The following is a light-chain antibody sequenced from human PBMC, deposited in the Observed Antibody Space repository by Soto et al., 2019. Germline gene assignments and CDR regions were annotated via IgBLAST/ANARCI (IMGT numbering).Light chain of an antibody. CDR2: AAS. J-gene: IGKJ4*01. CDR3: QQSYGSPT. CDR1: QSISRY. V-gene: IGKV1-39*01. Sequence: DIQMTQSPSSLSASVGDRITITCRASQSISRYLNWYQHKPGKAPKLLINAASSLERGVPSRFSGGGSGTDFTLTISSLQLEDFATYYCQQSYGSPTFGGGTKVDIK.